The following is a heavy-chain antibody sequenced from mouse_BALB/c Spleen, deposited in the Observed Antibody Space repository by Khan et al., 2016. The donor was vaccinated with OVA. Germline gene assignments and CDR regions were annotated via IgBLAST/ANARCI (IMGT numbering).Heavy chain of an antibody. V-gene: IGHV9-3-1*01. J-gene: IGHJ4*01. CDR2: ISTYTGEP. CDR3: TRPPHFSYVLVY. Sequence: PLVQSGPELKKPGETVKISCKASGYTFTNYGMNWVKQAPGKALKWMGWISTYTGEPTYADDFKGRFAFSLETSASTAYLQINNLKNEDTATYFCTRPPHFSYVLVYWGQGTSVTVSS. CDR1: GYTFTNYG.